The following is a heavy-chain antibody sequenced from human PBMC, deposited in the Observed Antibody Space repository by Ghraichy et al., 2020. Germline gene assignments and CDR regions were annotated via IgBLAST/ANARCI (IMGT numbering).Heavy chain of an antibody. CDR2: ISYDGSNK. CDR3: ARDRIPLLRRTNYYYGMDV. D-gene: IGHD3-10*01. CDR1: GFTFSNYG. J-gene: IGHJ6*02. Sequence: GGSLRLSCAASGFTFSNYGMHWVRQAPGKGLEWVAIISYDGSNKYYADSVKGRFTISRDNSKNTLFLHMNSLRAEDTAVFFCARDRIPLLRRTNYYYGMDVWGQGTTVTVSS. V-gene: IGHV3-30*03.